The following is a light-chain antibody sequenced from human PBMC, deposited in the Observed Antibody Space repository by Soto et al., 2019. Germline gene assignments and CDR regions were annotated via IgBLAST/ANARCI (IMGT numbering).Light chain of an antibody. CDR1: SSNIGSNY. Sequence: QSVLTQPPSASGTPGQRGTISCSGSSSNIGSNYVYWYQQLPGTAPKLLIYYNSQRPSGVPDRFSGSNSDTSASLAISGLLSEDEADYYCSAWDDSLRAVMFGGGTKVTV. J-gene: IGLJ3*02. CDR2: YNS. V-gene: IGLV1-47*01. CDR3: SAWDDSLRAVM.